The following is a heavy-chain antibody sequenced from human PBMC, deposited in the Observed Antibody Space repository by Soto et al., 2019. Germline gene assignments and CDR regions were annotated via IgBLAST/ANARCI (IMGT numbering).Heavy chain of an antibody. V-gene: IGHV1-69*13. CDR3: ARKTQSSSPVWECFDY. CDR2: IIPIFGTA. D-gene: IGHD1-26*01. Sequence: GASVKVSCKASGGTFSSYAISWVRQAPGQGLEWMGGIIPIFGTANYAQKFQGRVTITADESTSTAYMELSSLRSEDTAVYYCARKTQSSSPVWECFDYWGQGTLFTVSS. J-gene: IGHJ4*02. CDR1: GGTFSSYA.